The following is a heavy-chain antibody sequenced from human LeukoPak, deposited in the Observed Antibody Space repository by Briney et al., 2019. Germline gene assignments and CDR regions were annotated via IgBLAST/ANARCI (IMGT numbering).Heavy chain of an antibody. CDR2: INPDSGGT. CDR3: AGAGVWDYNDSSGYHNGAFDI. V-gene: IGHV1-2*02. CDR1: GYTFTGYY. Sequence: GASVTVSCKASGYTFTGYYMHWVRQAPGQGLEWMGWINPDSGGTNYAQRFQGRVTMTRDTSISTAYMELSRLRSDDTAFYYCAGAGVWDYNDSSGYHNGAFDIWGQGTMVTVCS. D-gene: IGHD3-22*01. J-gene: IGHJ3*02.